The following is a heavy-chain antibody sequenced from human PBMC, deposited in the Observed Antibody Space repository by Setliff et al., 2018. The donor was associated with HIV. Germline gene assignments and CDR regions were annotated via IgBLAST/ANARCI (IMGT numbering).Heavy chain of an antibody. CDR1: GGSINNYY. V-gene: IGHV4-4*08. CDR3: TGDYNSGSYRFDY. D-gene: IGHD3-10*01. J-gene: IGHJ4*02. CDR2: IYPNGSP. Sequence: PSETLSLPCTVSGGSINNYYWSWTRQPPGKGLEWIGYIYPNGSPDYPSGNIVYNPSFRSRVTLSLDTSKNQFSLKLTAVTAADAAVYYCTGDYNSGSYRFDYWGQGTPVTVSS.